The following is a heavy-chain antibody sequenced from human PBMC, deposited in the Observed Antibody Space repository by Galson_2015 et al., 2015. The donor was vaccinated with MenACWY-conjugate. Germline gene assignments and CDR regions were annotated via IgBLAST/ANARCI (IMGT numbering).Heavy chain of an antibody. CDR1: GFTFSSYA. Sequence: SLRLSCAASGFTFSSYAMHWVRQAPGKGLEWVAVISYDGSNKYYADSVKGRFTISRDNSKNTLYLQMNSLRAEDTAVYYCARDRATVTTYYYYCMDVWGQGTTVTVSS. CDR2: ISYDGSNK. D-gene: IGHD4-17*01. J-gene: IGHJ6*02. V-gene: IGHV3-30*04. CDR3: ARDRATVTTYYYYCMDV.